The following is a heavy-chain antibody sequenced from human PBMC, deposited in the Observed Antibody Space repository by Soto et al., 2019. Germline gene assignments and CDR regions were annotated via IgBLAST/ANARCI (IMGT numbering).Heavy chain of an antibody. V-gene: IGHV1-8*01. CDR1: GYTFTSYD. CDR2: MNPNSGNT. Sequence: ASVKVSCKASGYTFTSYDINWVRQATGQGNEWMGWMNPNSGNTGYAQKFQGRVTMTRNTSISTAYMELSSLRSEDTAVYYCARGLYHYDFWSGYYLDYWGQGTLVTVSS. CDR3: ARGLYHYDFWSGYYLDY. D-gene: IGHD3-3*01. J-gene: IGHJ4*02.